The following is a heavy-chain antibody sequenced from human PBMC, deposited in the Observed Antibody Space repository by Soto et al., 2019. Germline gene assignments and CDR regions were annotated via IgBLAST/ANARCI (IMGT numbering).Heavy chain of an antibody. CDR2: ISAYNGNT. D-gene: IGHD3-22*01. CDR3: ASSHQGDSSTYYFDY. Sequence: ASVKVSCKASGYTFTSYGMSWVRQAPGQGLEWMGWISAYNGNTNYAQKLQGRVTMTTDASTSTAYMELRSLRSDDTAVYYCASSHQGDSSTYYFDYWGQATLVTVSS. J-gene: IGHJ4*02. CDR1: GYTFTSYG. V-gene: IGHV1-18*01.